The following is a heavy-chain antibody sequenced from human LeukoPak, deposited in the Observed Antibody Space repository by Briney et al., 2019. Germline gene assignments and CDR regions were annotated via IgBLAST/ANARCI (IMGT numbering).Heavy chain of an antibody. CDR1: GYTFTGYY. D-gene: IGHD4-11*01. V-gene: IGHV1-2*02. J-gene: IGHJ4*02. CDR3: ARVLDYRYYFDY. CDR2: INPNSGGT. Sequence: ASVKVSCKASGYTFTGYYMHWVRQAPGQGFEWMGWINPNSGGTNYAQKFQGRVTMTRDTSISTAYMELSRLRSDDTAVYYCARVLDYRYYFDYWGQGTLVTVSS.